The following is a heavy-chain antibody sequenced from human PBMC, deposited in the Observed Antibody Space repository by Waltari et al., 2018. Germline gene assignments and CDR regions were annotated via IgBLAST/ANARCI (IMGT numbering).Heavy chain of an antibody. CDR1: GFTFSSYW. Sequence: AASGFTFSSYWMSWVRQAPGKGLEWVANIKQDGSEKYYVDSVKGRFTISRDNAKNSLYLQMNSLRAEDTAVYYCAKSPRGVKLYYYYYMDVWGKGTTVTVSS. V-gene: IGHV3-7*01. D-gene: IGHD2-21*01. CDR2: IKQDGSEK. J-gene: IGHJ6*03. CDR3: AKSPRGVKLYYYYYMDV.